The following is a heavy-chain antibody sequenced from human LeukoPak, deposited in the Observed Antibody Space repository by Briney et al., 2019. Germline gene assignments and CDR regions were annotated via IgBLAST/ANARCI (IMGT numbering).Heavy chain of an antibody. CDR3: AKDQTPSSIVVVPAGIDY. V-gene: IGHV3-23*01. D-gene: IGHD2-2*01. Sequence: GGSLRLSCAASGFTFSSYAMSWVRQAPGKGLEWVSAISGSGGSTYYADSVKGRFTISRDNSKNTLYLQINSLRAEDTAVYYCAKDQTPSSIVVVPAGIDYWGQGTLVTVSS. J-gene: IGHJ4*02. CDR1: GFTFSSYA. CDR2: ISGSGGST.